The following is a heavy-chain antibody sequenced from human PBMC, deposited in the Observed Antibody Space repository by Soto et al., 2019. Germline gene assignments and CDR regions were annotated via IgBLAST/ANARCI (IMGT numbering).Heavy chain of an antibody. D-gene: IGHD5-12*01. CDR1: GGTFSSYA. CDR2: IIPIFGTA. Sequence: QVQLVQSGAEVKKPGSSVKVSCKASGGTFSSYAISWVRQAPGQGLEWMGGIIPIFGTANYAQKFQGRVTITADESTSTAYMELSSLISEDTAVYYCARDSVEMATIYYYYGMDVWGQGTTVTVSS. V-gene: IGHV1-69*01. J-gene: IGHJ6*02. CDR3: ARDSVEMATIYYYYGMDV.